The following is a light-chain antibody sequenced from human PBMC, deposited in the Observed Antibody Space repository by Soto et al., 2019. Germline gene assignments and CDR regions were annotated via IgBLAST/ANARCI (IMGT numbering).Light chain of an antibody. V-gene: IGKV3-15*01. CDR3: QQYFEWPPMT. Sequence: EVLMTQSPATLSLSPGERATLSCWASETVATNLAWYQRKPGQAPRLLISGASTRAAGISDRFRGSGSGTEFTLTISSLRSEDSAIYYCQQYFEWPPMTFGQGTKVDIK. J-gene: IGKJ1*01. CDR2: GAS. CDR1: ETVATN.